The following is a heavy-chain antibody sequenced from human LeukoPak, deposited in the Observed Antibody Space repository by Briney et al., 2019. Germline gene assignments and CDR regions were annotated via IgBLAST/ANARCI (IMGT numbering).Heavy chain of an antibody. CDR1: GFTVSSNY. CDR2: IYCGGST. J-gene: IGHJ6*02. V-gene: IGHV3-66*04. Sequence: GGSLRLSCAASGFTVSSNYMSWVRQAPGKGLEWVSAIYCGGSTYYVDSVKGRFTISRDNSKNTLYFQMNSLRAGDTAVYYCASQGDYYYYGMDVWGQGTTVTVSS. CDR3: ASQGDYYYYGMDV.